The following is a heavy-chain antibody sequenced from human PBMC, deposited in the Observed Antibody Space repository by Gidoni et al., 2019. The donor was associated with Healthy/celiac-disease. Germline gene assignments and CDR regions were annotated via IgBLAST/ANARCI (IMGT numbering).Heavy chain of an antibody. V-gene: IGHV4-39*01. CDR2: IHYSGST. Sequence: QLQLQESGPGLVKPSETLSLTCTVSGGSISSSSYYWGWIRQPPGKGLEWIGSIHYSGSTYYNPSLKSRVTISVDTSKNQFSLKLSSVTAADTAVYYCARPIAAAGTGWFDPWGQGTLVTVSS. J-gene: IGHJ5*02. CDR1: GGSISSSSYY. CDR3: ARPIAAAGTGWFDP. D-gene: IGHD6-13*01.